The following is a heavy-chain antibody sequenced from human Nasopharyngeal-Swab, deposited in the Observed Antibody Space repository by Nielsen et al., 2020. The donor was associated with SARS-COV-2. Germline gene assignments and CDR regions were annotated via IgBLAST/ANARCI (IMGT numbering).Heavy chain of an antibody. D-gene: IGHD1-26*01. V-gene: IGHV3-33*01. J-gene: IGHJ5*02. CDR2: IWYDGSNK. Sequence: GGSLRLSCAASGFTFSSYGMHWVRQAPGKGLEWVAVIWYDGSNKYYADSVKGRFTISRDNSKNTLYLQMNSLRAEDTAVYYCARGANWFDPWGQGTLVPSPQ. CDR3: ARGANWFDP. CDR1: GFTFSSYG.